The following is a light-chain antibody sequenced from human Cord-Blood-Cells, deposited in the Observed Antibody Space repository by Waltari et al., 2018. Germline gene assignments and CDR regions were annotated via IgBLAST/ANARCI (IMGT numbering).Light chain of an antibody. J-gene: IGKJ1*01. Sequence: IQITQSPSSLSASVGDRVTITCRASQSISSYLNWYQKKPGKAPKLLIYAASSLQSGVPSRFSGSGSGTDFTLTISSLQPEDFATYYCQQSYSTPPWTFGQGTKVEIK. CDR1: QSISSY. CDR2: AAS. V-gene: IGKV1-39*01. CDR3: QQSYSTPPWT.